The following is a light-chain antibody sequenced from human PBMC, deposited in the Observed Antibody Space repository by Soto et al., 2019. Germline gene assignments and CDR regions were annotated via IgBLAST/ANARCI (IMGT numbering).Light chain of an antibody. V-gene: IGKV2-28*01. CDR1: QSLLHSYGYNY. Sequence: EIVLTQSPLSLPVTPGEPASISCRSSQSLLHSYGYNYVDWYLQKPGQSPKLLIYLVSNRASGVPDRFSGSGSGTDFTLKISRVEAEDVGLYYCMQALQPPLTFGQGTRLEIK. CDR2: LVS. CDR3: MQALQPPLT. J-gene: IGKJ5*01.